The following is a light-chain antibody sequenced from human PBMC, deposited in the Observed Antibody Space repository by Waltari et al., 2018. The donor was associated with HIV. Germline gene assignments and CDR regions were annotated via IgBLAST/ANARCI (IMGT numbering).Light chain of an antibody. Sequence: EIVLTQSPGTLSLSPGERATLSCRASQSVSSSYLAWYQQKPGQAPRLLIYDAFNRATDIPARFSGSGSGTDFTLTISSLEPEDFAVYYCQQRSNWPRGTFGQGTKLEIK. CDR2: DAF. V-gene: IGKV3D-20*02. CDR3: QQRSNWPRGT. CDR1: QSVSSSY. J-gene: IGKJ2*02.